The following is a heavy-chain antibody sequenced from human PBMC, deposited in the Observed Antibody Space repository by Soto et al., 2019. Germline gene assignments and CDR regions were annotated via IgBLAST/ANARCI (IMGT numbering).Heavy chain of an antibody. CDR1: GFTFSSYA. J-gene: IGHJ1*01. CDR2: ISGSGGST. CDR3: AKGEPGIAVAGTQYFQH. D-gene: IGHD6-19*01. Sequence: GGSLRLSCAASGFTFSSYAMSWVRQAPGKGLEWVSAISGSGGSTYYADSVKGRFTISRDNSKNTLYLQMNSLRAEDTAVYYCAKGEPGIAVAGTQYFQHWGQGTLVTVSS. V-gene: IGHV3-23*01.